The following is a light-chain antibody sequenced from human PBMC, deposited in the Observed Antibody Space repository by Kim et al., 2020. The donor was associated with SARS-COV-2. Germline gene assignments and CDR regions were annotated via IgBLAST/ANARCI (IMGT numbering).Light chain of an antibody. Sequence: ASAGDSVTITCRASQDISNDLGWYEQNPGRAPSRLIYGASNLQSGVPSRFSGSGSGTEFTLTISSLLPEDFAIYFCLQHNNYPFTFGQGTRLDIK. CDR2: GAS. CDR3: LQHNNYPFT. J-gene: IGKJ5*01. V-gene: IGKV1-17*01. CDR1: QDISND.